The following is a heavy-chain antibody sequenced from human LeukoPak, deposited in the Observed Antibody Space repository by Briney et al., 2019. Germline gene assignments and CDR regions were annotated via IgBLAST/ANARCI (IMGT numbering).Heavy chain of an antibody. D-gene: IGHD3-16*02. J-gene: IGHJ4*02. CDR2: ISGSGGST. CDR1: GFTFSSYA. V-gene: IGHV3-23*01. Sequence: GGSLRLSCAAFGFTFSSYAMSWVRQAPGKGLEWVSAISGSGGSTYYADSVKGRFTISRDNSKNTLYLQMNSLRAEDTAVYYCAKDMAVDYVWGSYRGAFDYWGQGTLVTVSS. CDR3: AKDMAVDYVWGSYRGAFDY.